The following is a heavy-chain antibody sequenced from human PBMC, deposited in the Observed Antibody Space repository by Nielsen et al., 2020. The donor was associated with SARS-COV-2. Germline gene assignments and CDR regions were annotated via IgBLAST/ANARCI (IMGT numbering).Heavy chain of an antibody. CDR2: IDPSDSYT. CDR1: GYSFTSYW. CDR3: ARGLSGYYFGFDY. V-gene: IGHV5-10-1*04. D-gene: IGHD3-22*01. J-gene: IGHJ4*02. Sequence: GESLKISCKGSGYSFTSYWISWVRQMPGKGLEWMGRIDPSDSYTNYSPSFQGQVTISADKSISTAYLQWSSLKASDTAMYYCARGLSGYYFGFDYWGQGTLVTVSS.